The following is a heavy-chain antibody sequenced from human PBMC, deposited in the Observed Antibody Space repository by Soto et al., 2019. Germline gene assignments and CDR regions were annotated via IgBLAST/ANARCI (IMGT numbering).Heavy chain of an antibody. CDR3: AKGMNLEWLSSPFDY. V-gene: IGHV3-23*01. J-gene: IGHJ4*02. Sequence: PGGSLRLSCTTAGFTFSRYVMNWVRQAPGKGLEWVSAISVSGGNTYNGDSVKGRFTISRDNSKNTLYLQMNSLRVEDTAIYYCAKGMNLEWLSSPFDYWGQGALVTVSS. CDR2: ISVSGGNT. D-gene: IGHD3-3*01. CDR1: GFTFSRYV.